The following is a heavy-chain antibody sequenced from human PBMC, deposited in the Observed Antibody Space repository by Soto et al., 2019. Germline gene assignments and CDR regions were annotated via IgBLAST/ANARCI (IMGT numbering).Heavy chain of an antibody. Sequence: GGSLRLSCAASGFTFSSYSMNWVRQAPGKGLEWVSSISSSSSYIYYADSVKGRFTISRDNAKNSLYLQMNSLRAEDTAVYYCARDHVVVVVAATGDAFDIWGQGTMVTVSS. J-gene: IGHJ3*02. CDR3: ARDHVVVVVAATGDAFDI. V-gene: IGHV3-21*01. CDR2: ISSSSSYI. D-gene: IGHD2-15*01. CDR1: GFTFSSYS.